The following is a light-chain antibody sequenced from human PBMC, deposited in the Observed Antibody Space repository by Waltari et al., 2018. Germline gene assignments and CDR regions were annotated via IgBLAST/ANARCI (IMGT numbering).Light chain of an antibody. Sequence: IQMTQSPSTLSASVGDRVTITCRASQSISSWLAWYQQKPGKATKLLISKASTLETGVPSRFSGSGSGTEFTLTISSLQPDDLATYYCQQYNHYSWTFGQGTKVEIK. CDR2: KAS. CDR1: QSISSW. V-gene: IGKV1-5*03. CDR3: QQYNHYSWT. J-gene: IGKJ1*01.